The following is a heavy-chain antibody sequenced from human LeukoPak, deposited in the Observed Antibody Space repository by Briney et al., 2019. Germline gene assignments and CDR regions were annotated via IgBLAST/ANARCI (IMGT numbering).Heavy chain of an antibody. CDR2: ISYDGSNK. CDR1: GFTFSTHG. V-gene: IGHV3-30*03. J-gene: IGHJ4*02. Sequence: PGRSLRLSCEASGFTFSTHGMHWVRQAPGKGLEWVAVISYDGSNKYYADSVKGRFTISRDNSKNTLYLQMNSLRAEDTAVYYCARGNLDYYDSSGYYFPPDYWGQGTLVTVSS. D-gene: IGHD3-22*01. CDR3: ARGNLDYYDSSGYYFPPDY.